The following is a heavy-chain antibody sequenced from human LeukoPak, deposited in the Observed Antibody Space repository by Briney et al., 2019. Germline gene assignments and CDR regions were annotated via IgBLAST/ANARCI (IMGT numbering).Heavy chain of an antibody. Sequence: PGGSLRLSCAASGFTFSSHWMTWVRQAPGKGLEWVANIKQDGSDKYYVDSVKGRFTISRDNAKNSLYLQMNSLRAEDTAVYYCARRSGYWGQGTLVTVSS. CDR3: ARRSGY. CDR1: GFTFSSHW. CDR2: IKQDGSDK. V-gene: IGHV3-7*01. J-gene: IGHJ4*02.